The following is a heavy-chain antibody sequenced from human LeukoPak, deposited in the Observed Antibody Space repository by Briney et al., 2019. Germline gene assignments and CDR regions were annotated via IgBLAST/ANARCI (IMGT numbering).Heavy chain of an antibody. CDR2: INHSGST. CDR3: ARGRVVPAADYYYYGMDV. Sequence: SETLSLTCAVYGGSFSGYYWSWIRQPPGKGLEWMGEINHSGSTNYNPSLKSRVTISVDTSKNQFSLKLSFVTAADTAVYYCARGRVVPAADYYYYGMDVWGKGTTVTVSS. J-gene: IGHJ6*04. V-gene: IGHV4-34*01. CDR1: GGSFSGYY. D-gene: IGHD2-2*01.